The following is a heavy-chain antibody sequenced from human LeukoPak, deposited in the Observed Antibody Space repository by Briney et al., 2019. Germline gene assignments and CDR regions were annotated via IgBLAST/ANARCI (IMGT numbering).Heavy chain of an antibody. CDR2: IYTSGST. D-gene: IGHD5-12*01. CDR1: GGSISGDIYS. V-gene: IGHV4-61*02. J-gene: IGHJ3*02. Sequence: PSQTLSLTCTVSGGSISGDIYSWSWIRQPAGKGLEWIGRIYTSGSTNYNPSLKSRVTMSVDTSKNQFSLKLSSVTAADTAVYYCARDRYSGYDGFGAFDIWGQGTMVTVSS. CDR3: ARDRYSGYDGFGAFDI.